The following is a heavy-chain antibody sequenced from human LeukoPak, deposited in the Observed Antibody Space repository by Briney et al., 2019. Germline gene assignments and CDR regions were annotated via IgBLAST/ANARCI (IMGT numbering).Heavy chain of an antibody. CDR3: ARGDGYNYLYYYGMDV. CDR2: IWYDGSNK. V-gene: IGHV3-33*01. Sequence: GGSLRLSCAASGFTFSSYGMHWVRQAPVKGLEWVAVIWYDGSNKYYADSVKGRFTISRDNSKNTLYLQMNSLRAEDTAVYYCARGDGYNYLYYYGMDVWGQGTTVTVSS. D-gene: IGHD5-24*01. J-gene: IGHJ6*02. CDR1: GFTFSSYG.